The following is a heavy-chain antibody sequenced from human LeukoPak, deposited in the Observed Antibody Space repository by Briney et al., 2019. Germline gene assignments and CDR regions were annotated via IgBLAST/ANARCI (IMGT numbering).Heavy chain of an antibody. CDR2: VLDSERT. Sequence: SETLSLTCTVSGGSISTHYWSWIRQPPGKGLEWIGYVLDSERTKDNPSLKSRATLSADASKNQFSLRLTSVTAADSAVYYCATIKRGSIFGYFDFWGQGVLVTVSS. CDR3: ATIKRGSIFGYFDF. D-gene: IGHD5-18*01. J-gene: IGHJ4*02. CDR1: GGSISTHY. V-gene: IGHV4-59*11.